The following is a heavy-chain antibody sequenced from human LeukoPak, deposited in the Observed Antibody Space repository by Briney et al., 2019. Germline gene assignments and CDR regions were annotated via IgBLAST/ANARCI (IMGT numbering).Heavy chain of an antibody. D-gene: IGHD4-17*01. CDR3: ATDYRDYGDPETYYYYGMDV. CDR2: IKPNSGGS. Sequence: ASVKVSCMASLYTFNGYYMLWVRQDPGQGLEWMGWIKPNSGGSEYAQKFQGRVTITADKSTSTAYMELSSLRSEDTAVYYCATDYRDYGDPETYYYYGMDVWGQGTTVTVSS. V-gene: IGHV1-2*02. J-gene: IGHJ6*02. CDR1: LYTFNGYY.